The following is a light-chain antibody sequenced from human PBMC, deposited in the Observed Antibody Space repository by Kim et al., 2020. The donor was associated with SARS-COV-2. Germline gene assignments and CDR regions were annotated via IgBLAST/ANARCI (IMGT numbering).Light chain of an antibody. CDR1: EDISNN. CDR2: DAS. Sequence: ASIGDRVTITCRASEDISNNLNWYQKKPGKAPKLLIYDASNLETWVPSRCSGNASGTVFTFTIISLQPEDIATYYCQQYANLPLTFGPGTKVDIK. J-gene: IGKJ3*01. V-gene: IGKV1-33*01. CDR3: QQYANLPLT.